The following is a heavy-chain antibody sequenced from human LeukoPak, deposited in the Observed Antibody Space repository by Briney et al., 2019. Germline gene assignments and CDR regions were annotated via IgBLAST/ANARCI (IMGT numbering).Heavy chain of an antibody. D-gene: IGHD1-1*01. CDR1: GYTFTDYY. CDR3: ARESHNQYGMDV. V-gene: IGHV1-2*04. CDR2: INPNSGGT. J-gene: IGHJ6*02. Sequence: ASVKVSCKASGYTFTDYYIHWVRQAPGQGLEWMGWINPNSGGTNYAQKFQGWVTISVDTSKNQFSLKLSSVTAADTAVYYCARESHNQYGMDVWGQGTTVTVSS.